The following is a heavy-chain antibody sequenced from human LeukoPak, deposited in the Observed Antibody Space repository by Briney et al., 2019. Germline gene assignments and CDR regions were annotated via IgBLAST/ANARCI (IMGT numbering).Heavy chain of an antibody. CDR1: GYTFTGYY. V-gene: IGHV1-2*04. D-gene: IGHD3-16*02. J-gene: IGHJ4*02. Sequence: GASVKVSCKASGYTFTGYYMHWVRQAPGQGLEWMGWINPNSGGTNYAQKFQGWVTMTRDTSISTAYMELSRLRSDDTAVYYCARGGHYDYVWGCYRLFDYWGQGTLVTVSS. CDR2: INPNSGGT. CDR3: ARGGHYDYVWGCYRLFDY.